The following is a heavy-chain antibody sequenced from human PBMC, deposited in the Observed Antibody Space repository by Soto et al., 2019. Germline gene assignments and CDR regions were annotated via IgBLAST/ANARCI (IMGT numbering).Heavy chain of an antibody. Sequence: ASVKVSCKTSGYTFTSHGISWVRQAPGQGLEWMGWISAYNGNTNYAQKLQGRVTMTTDTPTSTAYMELRSLRSDDTAVYYCARNYCSSARCYSDYWGQGTLVTVSS. D-gene: IGHD2-2*01. V-gene: IGHV1-18*04. CDR3: ARNYCSSARCYSDY. J-gene: IGHJ4*02. CDR1: GYTFTSHG. CDR2: ISAYNGNT.